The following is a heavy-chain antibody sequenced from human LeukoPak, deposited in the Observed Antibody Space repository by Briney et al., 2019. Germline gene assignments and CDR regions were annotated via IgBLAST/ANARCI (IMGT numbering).Heavy chain of an antibody. CDR3: ARTSSSWFHYYGMDV. Sequence: ASVKVSCKASGYTFTCYDINWVRQATGQGLEWMGWMNPNSGNTGYAQKFQGRVTMTRNTSISTAYMELSSLRSEDAAVYYCARTSSSWFHYYGMDVWGQGTTVTVSS. D-gene: IGHD6-13*01. J-gene: IGHJ6*02. V-gene: IGHV1-8*01. CDR1: GYTFTCYD. CDR2: MNPNSGNT.